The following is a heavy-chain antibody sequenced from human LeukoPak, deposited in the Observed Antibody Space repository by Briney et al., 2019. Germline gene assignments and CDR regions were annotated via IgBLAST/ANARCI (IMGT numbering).Heavy chain of an antibody. D-gene: IGHD6-13*01. CDR1: GFTFSSFS. J-gene: IGHJ4*02. CDR3: ASSRGSWPDYFDY. V-gene: IGHV3-21*01. Sequence: GGSLRLSCAASGFTFSSFSMNWVRQAPGKGLEWVSSISSSSSYIYYADSVKGRFTISRDNAKNSLYLQMNSLRAEDTAVYYCASSRGSWPDYFDYWGQGTLVTVSS. CDR2: ISSSSSYI.